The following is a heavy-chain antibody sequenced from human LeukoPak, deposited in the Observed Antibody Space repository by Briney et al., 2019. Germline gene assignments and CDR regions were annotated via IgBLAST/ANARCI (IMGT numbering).Heavy chain of an antibody. Sequence: GASVKVSCKASGYTFTSYYTHWVRQAPGQGLEWMGIINPSGGSTSYAQKFQGRVTMTRDTSTSTVYMELSSLRSEDTAVYYCASSAASGYYGYWGQGTLVTVSS. CDR3: ASSAASGYYGY. V-gene: IGHV1-46*01. CDR2: INPSGGST. J-gene: IGHJ4*02. D-gene: IGHD3-22*01. CDR1: GYTFTSYY.